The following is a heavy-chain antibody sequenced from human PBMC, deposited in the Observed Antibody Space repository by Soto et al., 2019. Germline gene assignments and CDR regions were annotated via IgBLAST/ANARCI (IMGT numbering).Heavy chain of an antibody. Sequence: ELQLLESGGGLVQPGGSLRLSCSASDFTFANFAMTWVRQAPGKGLEWVSGISADGGGTYYAGSVKGRFTISRDNSKKTMYFQLNSLRDDDTAVYYCAKCNVLVTASGGWCNWFDPWGQGTPVTVSS. CDR3: AKCNVLVTASGGWCNWFDP. D-gene: IGHD2-21*02. J-gene: IGHJ5*02. CDR1: DFTFANFA. CDR2: ISADGGGT. V-gene: IGHV3-23*01.